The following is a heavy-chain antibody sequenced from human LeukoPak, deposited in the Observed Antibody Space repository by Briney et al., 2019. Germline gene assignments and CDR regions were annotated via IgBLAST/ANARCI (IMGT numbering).Heavy chain of an antibody. CDR2: FDPEDGET. D-gene: IGHD3-10*01. CDR3: ATVLRGLWFGELGAFDI. CDR1: GGTFSSYA. J-gene: IGHJ3*02. Sequence: ASVKVSCKASGGTFSSYAISWVRQAPGKGLEWMGGFDPEDGETIYAQKFQGRVTMTEDTSTDTAYMELSSLRSEDMAVYYCATVLRGLWFGELGAFDIWGQGTMVTVSS. V-gene: IGHV1-24*01.